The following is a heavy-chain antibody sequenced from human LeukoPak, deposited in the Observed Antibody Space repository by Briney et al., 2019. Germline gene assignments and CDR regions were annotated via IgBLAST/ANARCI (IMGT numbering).Heavy chain of an antibody. J-gene: IGHJ4*02. CDR2: INHSGST. CDR1: GGSFSGYY. Sequence: SETLSLTCAAYGGSFSGYYWSWIRQPPGKGLEWIGEINHSGSTNYNPSLKSRVTISVDTSKNQFSLKLSSVTAADTAVYYCARETGVTTEYYFDYWGQGTLVTVSS. CDR3: ARETGVTTEYYFDY. V-gene: IGHV4-34*01. D-gene: IGHD1-26*01.